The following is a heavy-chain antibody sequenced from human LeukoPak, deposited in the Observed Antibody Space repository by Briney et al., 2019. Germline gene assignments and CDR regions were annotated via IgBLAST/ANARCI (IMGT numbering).Heavy chain of an antibody. D-gene: IGHD3-22*01. Sequence: SETLSLPCTDSGGSISSYYWSWIRQPPGKGLEWIGYIYYSGSTNYNPSLKSRVTISVDTSKNQFSLKLSSVTAADTAVYYCARCDDSSGYSIMDAFDIWGQGTMVTVSS. CDR2: IYYSGST. J-gene: IGHJ3*02. CDR3: ARCDDSSGYSIMDAFDI. V-gene: IGHV4-59*01. CDR1: GGSISSYY.